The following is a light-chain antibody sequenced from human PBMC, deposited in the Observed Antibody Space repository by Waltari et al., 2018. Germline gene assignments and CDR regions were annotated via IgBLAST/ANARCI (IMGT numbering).Light chain of an antibody. CDR1: SSDVGGYNS. J-gene: IGLJ2*01. V-gene: IGLV2-14*03. Sequence: QSALTQPASVSGSPGQSITISCPGTSSDVGGYNSVSWYQDHPAQAPKVIIYDLIDRPSGISERFSGSKSGNTASLTISGLQAEDEADYYCSSQSSDNVVLFGGGTKLTVL. CDR2: DLI. CDR3: SSQSSDNVVL.